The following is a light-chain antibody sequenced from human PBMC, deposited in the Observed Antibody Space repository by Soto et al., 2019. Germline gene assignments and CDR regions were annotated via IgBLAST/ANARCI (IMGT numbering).Light chain of an antibody. J-gene: IGKJ4*01. CDR2: GAS. CDR3: QQDNSDPFT. CDR1: HDIGNS. V-gene: IGKV1-27*01. Sequence: DLQMTQSPPSLSASVGDRVTVTCRASHDIGNSLAWYQHRPGKSPRLLIYGASTLQSGVPARFSGSGSGTDFTLVISSLRPEDVATYYCQQDNSDPFTFGGGTKVEVK.